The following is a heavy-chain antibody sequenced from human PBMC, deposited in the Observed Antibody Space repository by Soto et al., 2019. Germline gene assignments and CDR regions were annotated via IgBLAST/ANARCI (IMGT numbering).Heavy chain of an antibody. CDR3: ARDLNFGDV. Sequence: XVKVSCKASGYTFTLYSIHWVRQAPGQRLEWMXWINIXNGNTKYSQEXXGRVTITXXTSESTAYVELSSMRSEDTAVYYCARDLNFGDVWGKGTTVTVSS. CDR2: INIXNGNT. V-gene: IGHV1-3*04. CDR1: GYTFTLYS. J-gene: IGHJ6*04. D-gene: IGHD3-3*01.